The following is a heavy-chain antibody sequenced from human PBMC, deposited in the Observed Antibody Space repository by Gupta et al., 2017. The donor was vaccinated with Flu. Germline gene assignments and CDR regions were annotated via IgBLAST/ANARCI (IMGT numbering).Heavy chain of an antibody. Sequence: APGKGLDWVSTISGSGGSKHYAASVKCRFTISRDNSKNTLYLQMDSLRAEDTAIYFCAKDGGPSLRGGNWVDPWGQGSLVTVSS. CDR3: AKDGGPSLRGGNWVDP. CDR2: ISGSGGSK. D-gene: IGHD3-16*01. V-gene: IGHV3-23*01. J-gene: IGHJ5*02.